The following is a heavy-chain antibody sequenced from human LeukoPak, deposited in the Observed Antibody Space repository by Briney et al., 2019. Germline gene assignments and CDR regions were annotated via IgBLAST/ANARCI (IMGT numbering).Heavy chain of an antibody. CDR3: ARSVVVVAATGGDGSGRD. CDR2: ISAYNGNT. CDR1: GYTFTSYA. D-gene: IGHD2-15*01. J-gene: IGHJ4*02. V-gene: IGHV1-18*01. Sequence: ASVKVSCKASGYTFTSYAISWVRQAPGQGLEWMGWISAYNGNTNYAQKLQGRVTMTTDTSTSTAYMELRSLRSDDTAVYYCARSVVVVAATGGDGSGRDWGQGTLVTVSS.